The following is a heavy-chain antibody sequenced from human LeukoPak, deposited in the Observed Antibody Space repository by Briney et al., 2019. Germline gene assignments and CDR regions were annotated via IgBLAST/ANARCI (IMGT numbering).Heavy chain of an antibody. CDR3: ARENGPAATNFDY. J-gene: IGHJ4*02. D-gene: IGHD2-2*01. V-gene: IGHV4-34*01. Sequence: SETLSLTCAVYGGSFSGYYWSWIRQPPGKGLEWIGEINHSGSTNYSPSLKSRVTISVDTSKNQFSLKLSSVTAADTAVYYCARENGPAATNFDYWGQGTLVTVSS. CDR2: INHSGST. CDR1: GGSFSGYY.